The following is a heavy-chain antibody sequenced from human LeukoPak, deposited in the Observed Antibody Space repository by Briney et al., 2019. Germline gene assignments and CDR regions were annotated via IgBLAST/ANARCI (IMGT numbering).Heavy chain of an antibody. J-gene: IGHJ6*02. CDR1: GGTFSSYA. V-gene: IGHV1-69*13. D-gene: IGHD6-19*01. Sequence: ASVNVSCKASGGTFSSYAISWVRQAPGQGLEWMGGIIPIFGTANYAQKFQGRVTITADESTSTAYMELSSLRSEDTAVYYCARTMNSGWDYYYYGMDVWGQGTTVTVSS. CDR2: IIPIFGTA. CDR3: ARTMNSGWDYYYYGMDV.